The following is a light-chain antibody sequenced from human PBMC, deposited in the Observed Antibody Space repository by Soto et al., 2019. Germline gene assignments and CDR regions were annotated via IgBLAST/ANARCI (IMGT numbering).Light chain of an antibody. J-gene: IGKJ1*01. CDR3: QQYNNWPPRT. V-gene: IGKV3-15*01. CDR2: GAS. CDR1: QSVSSN. Sequence: IVLTQSPATLSVSPGDRVTLSWRASQSVSSNLAWYQQKPGQAPGLLIYGASARATGIPARFSCSGSGTEFTLTISSLQSEDFAVYYCQQYNNWPPRTFGRGTKVDIK.